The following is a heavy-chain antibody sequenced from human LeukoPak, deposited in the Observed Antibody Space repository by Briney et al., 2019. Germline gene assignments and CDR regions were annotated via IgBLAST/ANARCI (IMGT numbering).Heavy chain of an antibody. CDR3: ARDRTTVIDY. V-gene: IGHV3-7*01. CDR1: GFIFNTYW. CDR2: INRDGSTE. J-gene: IGHJ4*02. D-gene: IGHD4-17*01. Sequence: GGSLRLSCEASGFIFNTYWMTWVRQAPGKGLEWVANINRDGSTEHYVDSVKGRFTISRDNAKNTLYLQMNSLRAEDTAVYYCARDRTTVIDYWGQGTLVTVSS.